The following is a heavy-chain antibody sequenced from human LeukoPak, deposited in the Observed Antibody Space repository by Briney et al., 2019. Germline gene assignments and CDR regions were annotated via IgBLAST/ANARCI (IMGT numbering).Heavy chain of an antibody. D-gene: IGHD1-26*01. CDR2: ISSSSSYI. CDR3: ARESGSYYLEYYFDY. CDR1: GFTFSSYS. J-gene: IGHJ4*02. Sequence: GGSVRLSCAASGFTFSSYSMNWVRQAPGKGLEWVSSISSSSSYIYYADSVKGRFTISRDNAKNSLYLQMNSLRAEDTAVYYCARESGSYYLEYYFDYWGQGTLVTVSS. V-gene: IGHV3-21*01.